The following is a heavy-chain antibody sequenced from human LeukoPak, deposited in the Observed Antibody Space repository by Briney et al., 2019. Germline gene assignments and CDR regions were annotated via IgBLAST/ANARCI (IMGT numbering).Heavy chain of an antibody. CDR3: ARGTSPEP. CDR2: ISYDGSNK. Sequence: PGGSLRLSCAASGFTFSSYAMHWVRQAPGKGLEWVAVISYDGSNKYYADSVKGRFTISRDNAKNTLYLQMNSLRVEDTAMYYCARGTSPEPWGQGTLVTVFS. D-gene: IGHD1-7*01. J-gene: IGHJ5*02. CDR1: GFTFSSYA. V-gene: IGHV3-30-3*01.